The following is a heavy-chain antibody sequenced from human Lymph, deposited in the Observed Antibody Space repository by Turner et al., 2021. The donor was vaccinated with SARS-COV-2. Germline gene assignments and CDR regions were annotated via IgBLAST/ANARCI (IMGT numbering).Heavy chain of an antibody. CDR2: INHSGST. CDR3: ARGGVDTAMVRYYYYGMDV. J-gene: IGHJ6*02. CDR1: GGSFRGYY. Sequence: QVQLQQWGAGLLKPSETLSLTCAVYGGSFRGYYWSWIRQPPWKGLEWIGEINHSGSTNYNPSLKSRVTISVDTSKNQFSLKLSSVTAADTAVYYCARGGVDTAMVRYYYYGMDVWGQGTTVTVSS. D-gene: IGHD5-18*01. V-gene: IGHV4-34*01.